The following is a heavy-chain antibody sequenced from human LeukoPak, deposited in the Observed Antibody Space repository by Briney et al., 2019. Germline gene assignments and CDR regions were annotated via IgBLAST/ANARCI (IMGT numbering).Heavy chain of an antibody. J-gene: IGHJ4*02. Sequence: SETLSLTCAVSGYSISSGYYWGWIRQPPGKGLEWIGSIYHSGSTYYNPSLKSRVTISVDTSKNQFSLKLSSVTAADTAVYHCARGGRYSYGQGYFDYWGQGTLVTVSS. D-gene: IGHD5-18*01. V-gene: IGHV4-38-2*01. CDR1: GYSISSGYY. CDR2: IYHSGST. CDR3: ARGGRYSYGQGYFDY.